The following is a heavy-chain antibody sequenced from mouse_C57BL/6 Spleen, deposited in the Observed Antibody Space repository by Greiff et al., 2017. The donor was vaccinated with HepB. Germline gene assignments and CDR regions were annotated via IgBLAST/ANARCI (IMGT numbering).Heavy chain of an antibody. D-gene: IGHD3-3*01. Sequence: VQLQQPGAELVRPGTSVKLSCKASGYTFTSYWMHWVKQRPGQGLEWIGVIDPSDSYTNYNQKFKGKATLTVDTSSSTAYMQLSSLTSEDSAVYYCARPGTEDWYFDVWGTGTTVTVSS. CDR2: IDPSDSYT. CDR1: GYTFTSYW. V-gene: IGHV1-59*01. CDR3: ARPGTEDWYFDV. J-gene: IGHJ1*03.